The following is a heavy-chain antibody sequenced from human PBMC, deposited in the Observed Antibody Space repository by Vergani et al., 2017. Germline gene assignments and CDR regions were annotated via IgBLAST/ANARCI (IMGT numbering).Heavy chain of an antibody. V-gene: IGHV3-48*01. CDR1: GFTFSSYS. Sequence: EVQLVESGGGLVQPGGSLRLSCAASGFTFSSYSMNWVRQAPGKGLEWVSYISSSSSTIYYADSVKGRFTISRDNAKNSLYLQMNSLRAEDTAVYYCARKPPPMTTVTSPRLYWYFDLWGRGTLVTVSS. D-gene: IGHD4-17*01. CDR3: ARKPPPMTTVTSPRLYWYFDL. CDR2: ISSSSSTI. J-gene: IGHJ2*01.